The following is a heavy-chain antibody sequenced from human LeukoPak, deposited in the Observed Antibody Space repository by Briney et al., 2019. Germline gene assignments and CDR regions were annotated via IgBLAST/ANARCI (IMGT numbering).Heavy chain of an antibody. CDR3: AREGKDGYGDYFNWFDP. CDR2: ISAYNGNT. CDR1: GYTFTSYG. D-gene: IGHD4-17*01. Sequence: GASVKVSCKASGYTFTSYGISWVRQAPGQGLEWMGWISAYNGNTNYAQKLQGRVTMTTDTSTSTAYMELRSLRSDDTAVYYCAREGKDGYGDYFNWFDPWGQGTLVTVSS. V-gene: IGHV1-18*01. J-gene: IGHJ5*02.